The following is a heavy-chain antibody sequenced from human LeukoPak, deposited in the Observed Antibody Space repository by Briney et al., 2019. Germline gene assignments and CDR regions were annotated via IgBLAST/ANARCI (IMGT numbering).Heavy chain of an antibody. CDR3: ARDRDPSGSYPDY. CDR1: GYTFTSNY. Sequence: ASVKVSCKAFGYTFTSNYMHWVRQAPGQGLEWMGVISPSGGSTTYAQKFQGRVTLTRDMSTSTDYLELSSLRAEDTALYYCARDRDPSGSYPDYWGQGTLVTVSS. V-gene: IGHV1-46*01. D-gene: IGHD1-26*01. CDR2: ISPSGGST. J-gene: IGHJ4*02.